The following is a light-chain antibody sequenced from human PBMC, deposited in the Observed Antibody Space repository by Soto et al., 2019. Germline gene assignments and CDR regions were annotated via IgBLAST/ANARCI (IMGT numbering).Light chain of an antibody. CDR3: QTRGTGIVV. CDR2: LNSDGSH. J-gene: IGLJ2*01. Sequence: QPVLTQSPSASASLGASVKLTCTLSSAHSSYAIAWRQQQPEKGPRYLMKLNSDGSHNKGDGIPDRFSGSSSGAERYLIISSLQSEDEADYYCQTRGTGIVVFGGGTKLTVL. CDR1: SAHSSYA. V-gene: IGLV4-69*01.